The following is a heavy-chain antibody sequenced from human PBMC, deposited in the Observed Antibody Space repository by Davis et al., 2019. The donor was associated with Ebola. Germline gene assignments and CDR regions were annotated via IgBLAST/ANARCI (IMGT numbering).Heavy chain of an antibody. CDR1: GYSFTSYW. CDR3: ARQIGYCSSTSRSYYYYGMDV. CDR2: IYPGDSDT. Sequence: PGGFLRLSCKGSGYSFTSYWIGWVRQMPGKGLEWMGIIYPGDSDTRYSPSFQGQVTISADKSISTAYLQWSSLKASDTAMYYCARQIGYCSSTSRSYYYYGMDVWGQGTTVTVSS. D-gene: IGHD2-2*01. J-gene: IGHJ6*02. V-gene: IGHV5-51*01.